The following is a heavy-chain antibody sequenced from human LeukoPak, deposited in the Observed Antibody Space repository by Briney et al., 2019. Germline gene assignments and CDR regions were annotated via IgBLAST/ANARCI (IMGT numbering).Heavy chain of an antibody. D-gene: IGHD3-3*01. Sequence: SETLSLTCTVSGGFISSYYWNWIRQTPGKGLEWIRSIYSSGNTNYNPSLKSRVTISVDTSKNQFSLMLTSVTAADTAVYYCARGVVITGLDYWGQGTLVTVSS. CDR2: IYSSGNT. CDR3: ARGVVITGLDY. V-gene: IGHV4-59*01. CDR1: GGFISSYY. J-gene: IGHJ4*02.